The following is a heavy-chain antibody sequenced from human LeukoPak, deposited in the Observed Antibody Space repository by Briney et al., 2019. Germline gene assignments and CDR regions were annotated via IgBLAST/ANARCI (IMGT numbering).Heavy chain of an antibody. CDR1: GGSISSGDYY. J-gene: IGHJ3*02. CDR3: ARVRGSGSYPDAFDI. D-gene: IGHD1-26*01. Sequence: PSETLSLTXTVSGGSISSGDYYWSWVRQPPGKRREWHGYIYYRGSTYYTPPLKRRVTISLHTSKYQFSLKLSSVTAADTAVYYCARVRGSGSYPDAFDIWGQGPMVTVSS. CDR2: IYYRGST. V-gene: IGHV4-30-4*08.